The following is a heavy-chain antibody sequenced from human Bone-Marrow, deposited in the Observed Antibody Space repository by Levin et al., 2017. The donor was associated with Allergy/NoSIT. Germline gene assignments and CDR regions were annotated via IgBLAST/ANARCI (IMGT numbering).Heavy chain of an antibody. J-gene: IGHJ4*03. CDR1: GFSLRSYA. CDR3: ARDDRDSIGYYPDE. Sequence: LSLTCAASGFSLRSYAMHWVRQAPGKGLDWVSVISYVGNNDYYADSVKGRFTVSRDNSKNTLYLQMNSLRAEDTAVYYCARDDRDSIGYYPDEWGQGTLVTVSS. V-gene: IGHV3-30-3*01. D-gene: IGHD3-22*01. CDR2: ISYVGNND.